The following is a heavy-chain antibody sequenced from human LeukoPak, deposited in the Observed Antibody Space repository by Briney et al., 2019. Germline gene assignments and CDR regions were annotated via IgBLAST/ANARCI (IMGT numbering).Heavy chain of an antibody. D-gene: IGHD2-2*01. V-gene: IGHV1-3*01. Sequence: VASVKVSCKASGYTFTSYAMHWGRKAPGQRLEWMGWVNAGNGNTKYSQKFQGRVTITRDTSASTAYMELSSLRSEDTAVYYCARAAMQLVPPFDPWGQGTLVTVSS. CDR2: VNAGNGNT. CDR1: GYTFTSYA. J-gene: IGHJ5*02. CDR3: ARAAMQLVPPFDP.